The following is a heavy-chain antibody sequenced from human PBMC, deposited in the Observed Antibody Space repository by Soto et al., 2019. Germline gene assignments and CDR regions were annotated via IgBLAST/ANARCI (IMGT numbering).Heavy chain of an antibody. CDR1: GYSFTSYW. D-gene: IGHD4-4*01. V-gene: IGHV5-10-1*01. CDR2: IDPSDSYT. J-gene: IGHJ6*02. Sequence: PGESLNISCKGSGYSFTSYWISWVRQMPGKGLEWMGRIDPSDSYTNYSPSFQGHVTISADKSISTAYLQWSSLKASDTAMYYCASSGDYSNPKSPYYYYGMDVWGQGTTVTVSS. CDR3: ASSGDYSNPKSPYYYYGMDV.